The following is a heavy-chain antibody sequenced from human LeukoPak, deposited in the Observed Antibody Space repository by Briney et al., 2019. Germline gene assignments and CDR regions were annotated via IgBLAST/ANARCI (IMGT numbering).Heavy chain of an antibody. Sequence: GASVKVSCKASGYTFTGNYMHWVRQAPGQGLEWMGWINPNSGTTNYAQRFQGRVTMTRDTSISTAYMELSGLTSDNTAVYYCARALTTVVVDYWGQGTLVTVSS. CDR2: INPNSGTT. V-gene: IGHV1-2*02. J-gene: IGHJ4*02. D-gene: IGHD4-23*01. CDR1: GYTFTGNY. CDR3: ARALTTVVVDY.